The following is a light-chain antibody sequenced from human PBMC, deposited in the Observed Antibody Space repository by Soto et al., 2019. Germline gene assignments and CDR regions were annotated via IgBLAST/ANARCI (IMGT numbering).Light chain of an antibody. Sequence: EIVLTQSPGTLSLSPGERATLSCRASQSVSSSYLAWYQQKPGQAPRLLIYGASSRATGVPDRFSGSGSGTDFTLTISSLQPDDFATYYCQQYNSIRRTFGQGTKVDIK. J-gene: IGKJ1*01. CDR1: QSVSSSY. CDR3: QQYNSIRRT. V-gene: IGKV3-20*01. CDR2: GAS.